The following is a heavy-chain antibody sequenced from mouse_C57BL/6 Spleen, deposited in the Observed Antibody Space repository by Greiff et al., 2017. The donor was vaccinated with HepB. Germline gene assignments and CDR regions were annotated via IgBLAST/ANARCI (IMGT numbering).Heavy chain of an antibody. Sequence: QVQLQLPGAELVRPGSSVKLSCKASGYTFTSYWMHWVKQRPIQGLEWIGNIDPSDSETHYNQKFKDKATLTVDKSSSTAYMQLSSLTSEDSAVYYCARWDYGNYFDYWGQGTTLTVSS. CDR2: IDPSDSET. D-gene: IGHD2-1*01. CDR3: ARWDYGNYFDY. CDR1: GYTFTSYW. V-gene: IGHV1-52*01. J-gene: IGHJ2*01.